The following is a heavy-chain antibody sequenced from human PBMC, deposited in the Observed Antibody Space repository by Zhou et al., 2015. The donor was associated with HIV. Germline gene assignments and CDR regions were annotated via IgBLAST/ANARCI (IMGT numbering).Heavy chain of an antibody. CDR3: ARRGNYFDSGNYRYWFDP. CDR2: ISTYNINA. D-gene: IGHD3-10*01. CDR1: GYTFTNYG. V-gene: IGHV1-18*01. Sequence: QVQLVQSGAEVKKPGASVKVSCKASGYTFTNYGITWVRQAPGQGLEWMGGISTYNINAVYAQKFQGRITMSTDISTTTAYMELRSLRSDDTAVYYCARRGNYFDSGNYRYWFDPGAREPWSPSLQ. J-gene: IGHJ5*02.